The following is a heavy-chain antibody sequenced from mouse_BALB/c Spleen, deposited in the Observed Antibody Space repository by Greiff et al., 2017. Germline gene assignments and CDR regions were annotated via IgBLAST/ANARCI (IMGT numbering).Heavy chain of an antibody. J-gene: IGHJ2*01. Sequence: VMLVESAAELARPGASVKMSCKASGYTFTSYTMHWVKQRPGQGLEWIGYINPSSGYTEYNQKFKDKTTLTADKSSSTAYMQLSSLTSEDSAVYYCAREGNYPDYWGQGTTLTVSS. CDR1: GYTFTSYT. CDR3: AREGNYPDY. V-gene: IGHV1-4*02. CDR2: INPSSGYT.